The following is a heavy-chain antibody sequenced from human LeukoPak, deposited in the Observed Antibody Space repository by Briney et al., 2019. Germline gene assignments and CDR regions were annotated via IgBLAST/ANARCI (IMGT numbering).Heavy chain of an antibody. CDR2: ISYDGSNK. Sequence: GRSLRLSCAASGFTFSSYAMHWVRQAPGKGLEWVAVISYDGSNKYYADSVKGRFTISRDNSKNTLYLQMNSLRAEDTAVYYCARVGPDEYSSSSTHYMDAWGKGTTVTVSS. CDR3: ARVGPDEYSSSSTHYMDA. J-gene: IGHJ6*03. V-gene: IGHV3-30*04. D-gene: IGHD6-6*01. CDR1: GFTFSSYA.